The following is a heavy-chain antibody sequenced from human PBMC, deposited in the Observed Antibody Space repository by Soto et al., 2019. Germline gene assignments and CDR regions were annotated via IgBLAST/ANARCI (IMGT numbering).Heavy chain of an antibody. V-gene: IGHV3-74*01. CDR3: ASEYSSGWNPLGY. CDR2: INRDGSET. CDR1: GFAFSSYW. Sequence: PGGSLRLSCAASGFAFSSYWMHWVRQVPGKGLVWVSRINRDGSETTYADSVKGRFTISRDNANNTLSLQMNSLSTDDTAVYYCASEYSSGWNPLGYWGQGTQVTAPQ. D-gene: IGHD6-19*01. J-gene: IGHJ4*02.